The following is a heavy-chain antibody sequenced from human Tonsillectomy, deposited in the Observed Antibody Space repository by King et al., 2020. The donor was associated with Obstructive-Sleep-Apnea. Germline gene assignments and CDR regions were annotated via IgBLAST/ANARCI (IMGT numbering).Heavy chain of an antibody. Sequence: QLQESGPGLVKPSETLSLTCTVSGGSISSYYWSWIRQPPGKGLEWIGYIYYSGSTNYNPSLKSRVTISVDTSKNQFSLKLSSGTAADTAGYYCARHERDDSSGYYYLYYFDYWGQGTLVTVSS. CDR2: IYYSGST. CDR3: ARHERDDSSGYYYLYYFDY. CDR1: GGSISSYY. J-gene: IGHJ4*02. V-gene: IGHV4-59*08. D-gene: IGHD3-22*01.